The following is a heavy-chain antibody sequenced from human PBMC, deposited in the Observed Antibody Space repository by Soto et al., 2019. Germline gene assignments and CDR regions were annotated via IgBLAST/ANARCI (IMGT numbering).Heavy chain of an antibody. CDR3: AKDITWGGDSPGYHPFDS. CDR2: IYYSGST. D-gene: IGHD3-22*01. J-gene: IGHJ4*01. V-gene: IGHV4-61*01. Sequence: SSETLSLTCTVSGGSVSSGSYYWSWIRQPPGKGLEWIGYIYYSGSTNYNPSLKSRVTISVDTSKNQFSLKLSSVTAEDTALYFCAKDITWGGDSPGYHPFDSWGQGTLVTVSS. CDR1: GGSVSSGSYY.